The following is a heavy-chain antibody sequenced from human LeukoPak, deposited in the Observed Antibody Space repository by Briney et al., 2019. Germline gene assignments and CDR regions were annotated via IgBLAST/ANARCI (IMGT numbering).Heavy chain of an antibody. D-gene: IGHD3-10*01. CDR2: INPNSGGT. Sequence: GESLKISCKASGYTFTGYFIHWVRQAPGQGLEWMGWINPNSGGTNYVQKFEGRVTMTRDTSINTVYMEMSRLTSDDTAVYYCVRDGTSLYDSGEGWFDPWGQGTLVTVSS. J-gene: IGHJ5*02. CDR3: VRDGTSLYDSGEGWFDP. CDR1: GYTFTGYF. V-gene: IGHV1-2*02.